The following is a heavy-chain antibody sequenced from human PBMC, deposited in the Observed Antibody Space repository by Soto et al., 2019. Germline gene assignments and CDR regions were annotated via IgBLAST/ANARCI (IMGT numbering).Heavy chain of an antibody. J-gene: IGHJ4*02. CDR2: ISGSGGST. V-gene: IGHV3-23*01. Sequence: TGGSLRLSCAASGFTFSSYAMSWVRQAPGKGLEWVSAISGSGGSTYYADSVKGRFTISRDNSKNTLYLQMNSLRAEDTAVYYCAKDRGYCSSTSCYTSDYWGQGTLVTVSS. CDR3: AKDRGYCSSTSCYTSDY. CDR1: GFTFSSYA. D-gene: IGHD2-2*02.